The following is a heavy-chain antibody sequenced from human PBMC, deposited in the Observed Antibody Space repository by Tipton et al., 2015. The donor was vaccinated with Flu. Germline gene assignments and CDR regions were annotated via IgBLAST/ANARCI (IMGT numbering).Heavy chain of an antibody. V-gene: IGHV3-20*04. Sequence: SLRLSCAASGFTFDDYGMSWVRQAPGKGLEWVSGINWNGGSTGYADSVKGRFTISRDNAKNSLYLQMNSLRAEDRALYYCAREWGGSSTYYYGMDVWGQGTTVTVSS. CDR1: GFTFDDYG. D-gene: IGHD6-6*01. CDR2: INWNGGST. CDR3: AREWGGSSTYYYGMDV. J-gene: IGHJ6*02.